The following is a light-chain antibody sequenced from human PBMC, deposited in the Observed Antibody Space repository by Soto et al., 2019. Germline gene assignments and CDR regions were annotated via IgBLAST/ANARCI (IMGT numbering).Light chain of an antibody. Sequence: EIVMTQSPATLSVSPGGRATLSCRASQSISDTLAWYQQKPGQAPRLLIYSASRGATGFPARFSGSGSGTDFTLTISSLQSEDFAVYYCQQYYSSITFGQGTRLEIK. CDR2: SAS. CDR1: QSISDT. J-gene: IGKJ5*01. CDR3: QQYYSSIT. V-gene: IGKV3-15*01.